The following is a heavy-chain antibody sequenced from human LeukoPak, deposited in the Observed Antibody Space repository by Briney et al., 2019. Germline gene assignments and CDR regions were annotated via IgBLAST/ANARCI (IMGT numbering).Heavy chain of an antibody. D-gene: IGHD3-22*01. CDR3: ARFSEPVTFYYDSSGFPGGFDY. V-gene: IGHV1-2*04. CDR2: INPNSGGT. Sequence: EASVKVSCKAYGYTFTGYYMHWVRQAPGHGLEWMGWINPNSGGTNYAQKFQGWVTMTRDTSISTAYMELSRLRSDDTAVYYCARFSEPVTFYYDSSGFPGGFDYWGQGTLVTVSS. CDR1: GYTFTGYY. J-gene: IGHJ4*02.